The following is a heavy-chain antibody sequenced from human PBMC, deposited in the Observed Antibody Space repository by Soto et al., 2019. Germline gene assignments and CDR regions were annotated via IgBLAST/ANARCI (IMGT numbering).Heavy chain of an antibody. Sequence: ASVNVDCTASGSTFTSYGISWVRQAPGQGLEWMGWISAYNGNTNYAQKLQGRVTMTTDTSTSTAYMELRSLRSDDTAVYYCARYTHTNYYDHSGMDVRG. CDR1: GSTFTSYG. D-gene: IGHD2-2*02. J-gene: IGHJ6*02. CDR2: ISAYNGNT. CDR3: ARYTHTNYYDHSGMDV. V-gene: IGHV1-18*04.